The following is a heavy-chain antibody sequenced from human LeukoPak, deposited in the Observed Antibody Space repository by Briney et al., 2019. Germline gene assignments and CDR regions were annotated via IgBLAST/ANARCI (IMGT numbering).Heavy chain of an antibody. CDR1: GFTFTNYW. D-gene: IGHD5-12*01. CDR3: ARANSDYREASD. J-gene: IGHJ1*01. Sequence: GGSLRLSCAASGFTFTNYWMSWVRQAPGTGLEWVANIKQDGNEKYYVDSVRGRFTISRDNAKSSLFLQMNNLRTEAMAVYYCARANSDYREASDWGQGTLVIVSS. V-gene: IGHV3-7*04. CDR2: IKQDGNEK.